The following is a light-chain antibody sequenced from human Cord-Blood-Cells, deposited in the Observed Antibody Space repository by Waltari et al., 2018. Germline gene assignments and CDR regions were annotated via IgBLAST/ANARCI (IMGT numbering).Light chain of an antibody. V-gene: IGKV3-20*01. Sequence: EIVLTPSPGTLSLSPGERATLSCRASQCVSSSYLAWYQQKPGQAPRLLIYGASSRATGIPDRFSGSGSGTDFTLTISRLEPEDFAVYYCQQYGSSPYTFGQGTKLEIK. CDR1: QCVSSSY. CDR3: QQYGSSPYT. J-gene: IGKJ2*01. CDR2: GAS.